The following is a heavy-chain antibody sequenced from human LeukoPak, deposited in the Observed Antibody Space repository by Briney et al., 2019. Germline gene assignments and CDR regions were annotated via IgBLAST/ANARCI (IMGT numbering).Heavy chain of an antibody. CDR2: IYHSGST. V-gene: IGHV4-38-2*01. Sequence: SETLSLTCAVSSYSISSGYYWGWIRQPPGKGLEWIGSIYHSGSTYYNPSLKSRVTISVDTSKNQFSLKLSSVTAADTAVYYCARVLRGYFDYWGQGTLVTVSS. D-gene: IGHD3-10*01. J-gene: IGHJ4*02. CDR3: ARVLRGYFDY. CDR1: SYSISSGYY.